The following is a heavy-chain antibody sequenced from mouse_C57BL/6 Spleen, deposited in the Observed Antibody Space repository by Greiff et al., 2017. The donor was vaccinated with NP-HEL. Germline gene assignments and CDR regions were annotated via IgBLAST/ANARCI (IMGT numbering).Heavy chain of an antibody. CDR1: GYTFTDYN. CDR3: ASYSNYEGYFDY. J-gene: IGHJ2*01. D-gene: IGHD2-5*01. CDR2: INPNNGGT. V-gene: IGHV1-22*01. Sequence: VQLQQSGPELVKPGASVKMSCKASGYTFTDYNMHWVKQSHGKSLEWIGYINPNNGGTSYNQKFKGKATLTVNKSSSTAYMELRSLTSEDSAVYYCASYSNYEGYFDYWGQGTTLTVSS.